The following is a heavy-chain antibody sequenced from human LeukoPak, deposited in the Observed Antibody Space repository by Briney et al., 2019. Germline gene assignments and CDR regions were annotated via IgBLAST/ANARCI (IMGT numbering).Heavy chain of an antibody. J-gene: IGHJ6*02. CDR1: GGSFSGYY. D-gene: IGHD3-10*01. Sequence: SETLSLTWAVYGGSFSGYYWSWIRQPPGKGLEWIGYIYYSGSTNYNPSHKSRVTISVDTSRNQFSLKLSSVTAADTAVYYCARGHITMVRAAYNYYYYGMDVWGQGTTVTVSS. CDR2: IYYSGST. V-gene: IGHV4-59*01. CDR3: ARGHITMVRAAYNYYYYGMDV.